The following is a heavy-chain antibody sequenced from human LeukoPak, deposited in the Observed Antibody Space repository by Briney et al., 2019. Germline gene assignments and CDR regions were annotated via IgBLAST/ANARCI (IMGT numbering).Heavy chain of an antibody. J-gene: IGHJ6*02. D-gene: IGHD2-2*01. CDR3: ARDLAYCSSTSCSYGMDV. CDR1: GGSIRSGGYS. CDR2: IYHSGST. Sequence: SETLSLICAVSGGSIRSGGYSWSWIRQPPGKGLEWIGYIYHSGSTYYNPSLKSRVTISVDRSKNQFSLKLSSVTAADTAVYYCARDLAYCSSTSCSYGMDVWGQGTTVTVSS. V-gene: IGHV4-30-2*01.